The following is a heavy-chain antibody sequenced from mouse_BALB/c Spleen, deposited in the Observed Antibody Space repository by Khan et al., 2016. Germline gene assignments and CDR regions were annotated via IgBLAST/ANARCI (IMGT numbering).Heavy chain of an antibody. CDR3: AKHDTTVAMDY. Sequence: QVQLKESGPGLVAPSQSLSITCTVSGFSLTDYGVSWIRQPPGKGLEWLGVIWSGEITYYNSALKSRLSISKDNSKSQVFLKMNSLQTDDTAMYYCAKHDTTVAMDYGSQGTSVTVSS. CDR1: GFSLTDYG. CDR2: IWSGEIT. J-gene: IGHJ4*01. V-gene: IGHV2-6-5*01. D-gene: IGHD1-1*01.